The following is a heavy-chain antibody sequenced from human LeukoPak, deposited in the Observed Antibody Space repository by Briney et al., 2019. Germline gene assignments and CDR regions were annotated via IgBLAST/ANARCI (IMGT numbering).Heavy chain of an antibody. J-gene: IGHJ4*02. D-gene: IGHD1-26*01. CDR2: ISGSGGST. CDR1: GFTFSSYA. Sequence: GGSLRLSCAASGFTFSSYAMSWVRQAPGKGLEWVSAISGSGGSTYYADSVKGRFTISRDNSKNTLYLQMNSLRAEDTAVYYSAKDRIVWERLSYWGQGTLVTVSS. V-gene: IGHV3-23*01. CDR3: AKDRIVWERLSY.